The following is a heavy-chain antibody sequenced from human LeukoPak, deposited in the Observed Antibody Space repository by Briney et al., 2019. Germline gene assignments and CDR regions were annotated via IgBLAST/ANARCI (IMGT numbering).Heavy chain of an antibody. J-gene: IGHJ4*02. V-gene: IGHV4-59*01. CDR3: ARARLWFEY. D-gene: IGHD2/OR15-2a*01. CDR2: IYYSGST. CDR1: GGSISDYY. Sequence: SETLSLTCTVSGGSISDYYWSWIRQPPGKGLEWIGYIYYSGSTNYNPSLKSRLIISVDTSKNQFSLKLRSVTAADTAVYYRARARLWFEYWGQGTRVTVSS.